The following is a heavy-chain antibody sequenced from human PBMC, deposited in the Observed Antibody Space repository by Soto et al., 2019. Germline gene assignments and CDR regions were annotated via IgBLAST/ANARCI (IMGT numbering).Heavy chain of an antibody. CDR3: AREHYYGSGRYYSY. V-gene: IGHV4-39*01. Sequence: PSETLSLTCTVSGGSISSSSYYWGWIRQPPGKGLEWIGSIYYSGSTYYNPSLKSRVTISVDTSKNQFSLKLSSVTAADTAVYYCAREHYYGSGRYYSYWGQGTLVTVSS. CDR1: GGSISSSSYY. D-gene: IGHD3-10*01. CDR2: IYYSGST. J-gene: IGHJ4*02.